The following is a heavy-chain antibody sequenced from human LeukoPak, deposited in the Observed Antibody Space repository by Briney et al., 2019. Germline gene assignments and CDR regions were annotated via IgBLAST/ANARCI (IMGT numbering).Heavy chain of an antibody. CDR2: IRYDGSNK. CDR1: GFTFSSYG. J-gene: IGHJ4*02. D-gene: IGHD3-22*01. CDR3: ARDYYDTSGYSFYY. V-gene: IGHV3-30*02. Sequence: GGSLRLSCAASGFTFSSYGMHWVRQAPGKGLEWVAFIRYDGSNKYYTDSVKGRFTISRDDAKNTLYLQMNSLRAEDTAVYYCARDYYDTSGYSFYYWGQGALVTVSS.